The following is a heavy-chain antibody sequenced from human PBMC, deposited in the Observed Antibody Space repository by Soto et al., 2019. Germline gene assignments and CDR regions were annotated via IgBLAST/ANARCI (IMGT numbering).Heavy chain of an antibody. CDR3: ARGGYDSSGMDV. CDR2: IWYDGSNK. D-gene: IGHD3-22*01. J-gene: IGHJ6*02. V-gene: IGHV3-33*01. CDR1: GFTFSSYG. Sequence: GGSLRLSCATSGFTFSSYGMHWVRQAPGKGLEWLTVIWYDGSNKYYADSVKGRFTISRDNSKNTLYLQMNSLRAEDTAVYYCARGGYDSSGMDVWGQGT.